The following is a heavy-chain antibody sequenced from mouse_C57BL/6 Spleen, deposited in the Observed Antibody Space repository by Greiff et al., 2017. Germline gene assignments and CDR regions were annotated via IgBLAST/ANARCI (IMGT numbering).Heavy chain of an antibody. Sequence: VQLQQSGAELVKPGASVKISCKASGYAFSSYWMNWVKQRPGTGLEWIGQIYPGDGDTNYNGKFKGKATLTADKSSSTAYMQLSSLTSEASAVYFCARSAYYSNYGFAYWGQGTLVTVSA. V-gene: IGHV1-80*01. CDR3: ARSAYYSNYGFAY. CDR1: GYAFSSYW. J-gene: IGHJ3*01. D-gene: IGHD2-5*01. CDR2: IYPGDGDT.